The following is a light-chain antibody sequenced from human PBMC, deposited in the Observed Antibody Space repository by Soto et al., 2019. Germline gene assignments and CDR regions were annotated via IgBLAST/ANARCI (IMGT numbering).Light chain of an antibody. CDR3: QQYNNWPFS. Sequence: EIVLTQSPGTLSLSPGERAALTCRAGQGVTTNFAWYQQKSGQSPRLLIYDVSIRATGVPARFSATGSETDFTLTISGLQSGDSAVYFCQQYNNWPFSFGQGTRLEIK. V-gene: IGKV3-15*01. CDR2: DVS. CDR1: QGVTTN. J-gene: IGKJ5*01.